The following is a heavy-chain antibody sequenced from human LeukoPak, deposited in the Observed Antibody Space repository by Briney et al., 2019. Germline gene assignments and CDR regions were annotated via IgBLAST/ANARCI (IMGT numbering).Heavy chain of an antibody. D-gene: IGHD1-26*01. Sequence: PGGSLRLSCAASGLTFSTYSMNWVRQAPGKGLEWVSYISDGGSATYYADSVKGRFTISRDNAKNSLYLQMNSLRGEDTAVYYCARRPNSGSHFDYWGQGTLVTVSS. J-gene: IGHJ4*02. CDR3: ARRPNSGSHFDY. CDR1: GLTFSTYS. V-gene: IGHV3-48*04. CDR2: ISDGGSAT.